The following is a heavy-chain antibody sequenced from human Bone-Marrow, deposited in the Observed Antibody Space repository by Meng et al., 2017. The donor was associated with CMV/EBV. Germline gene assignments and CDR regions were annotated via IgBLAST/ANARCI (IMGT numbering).Heavy chain of an antibody. D-gene: IGHD3/OR15-3a*01. J-gene: IGHJ1*01. CDR3: ARSTSAKTDFWT. Sequence: GGSLRLSCAASGFSVSSFWMHWVRQVPGKGPVWVARLDDQRGTKYADFVEGRLTIFRDDLKNTLYLQMDSLRVEDTAVYYCARSTSAKTDFWTWGQGTLVTVSS. V-gene: IGHV3-74*01. CDR1: GFSVSSFW. CDR2: LDDQRGT.